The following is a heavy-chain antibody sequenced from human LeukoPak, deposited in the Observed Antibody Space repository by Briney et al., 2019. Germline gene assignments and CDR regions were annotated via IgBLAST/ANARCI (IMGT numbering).Heavy chain of an antibody. V-gene: IGHV4-59*01. CDR2: IYYSGST. D-gene: IGHD6-13*01. J-gene: IGHJ4*02. CDR3: ARGAAAIDY. Sequence: SETLSLTCTVSGGSISSYYWSWIRQPPGKGLEWIGYIYYSGSTNYNPSLKSRVTISVDTSKNQFSLKLSSVTAADTAVYYCARGAAAIDYWGQGTLVTVSS. CDR1: GGSISSYY.